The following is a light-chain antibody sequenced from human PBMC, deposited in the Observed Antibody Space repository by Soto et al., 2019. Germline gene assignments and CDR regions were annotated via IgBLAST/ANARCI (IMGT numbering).Light chain of an antibody. V-gene: IGKV1-5*03. CDR3: QQSYSTTWT. CDR2: KAS. CDR1: QSISTW. J-gene: IGKJ1*01. Sequence: DIQMTQSPSTLSASVGDRVTITCRASQSISTWLTWYQQKPGRAPKVLIYKASSLQSGVPSRFSGSGSGTDFTLTISSLQPEDFATYYCQQSYSTTWTFGQGTKVDIK.